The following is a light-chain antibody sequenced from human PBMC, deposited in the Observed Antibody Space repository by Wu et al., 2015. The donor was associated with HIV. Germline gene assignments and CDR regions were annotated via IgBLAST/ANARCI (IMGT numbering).Light chain of an antibody. V-gene: IGKV1-6*01. J-gene: IGKJ1*01. Sequence: AIQMTQSPSSLSASVGDKVTITCRASQDIKSDLGWYQQKPGKAPNLLIYDATSLQKGVPSRFSGSGSGTDFALTISSLQPDDFATYYCQQSYDTPWTFGQGTKVQIK. CDR3: QQSYDTPWT. CDR1: QDIKSD. CDR2: DAT.